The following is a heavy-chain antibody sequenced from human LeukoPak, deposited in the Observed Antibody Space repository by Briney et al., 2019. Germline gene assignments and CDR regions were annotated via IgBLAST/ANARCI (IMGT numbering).Heavy chain of an antibody. V-gene: IGHV3-74*01. CDR1: GFTFSSHW. CDR3: VKLGAVAGSNC. CDR2: INPDGSDT. D-gene: IGHD6-19*01. J-gene: IGHJ4*02. Sequence: GESLRLSCAASGFTFSSHWMHWVRQALGKGLVWVSRINPDGSDTSHADSVKGRFTISRDNAKNTLYLQMNSLRAEDTAVYYCVKLGAVAGSNCWGQGTLVTVSS.